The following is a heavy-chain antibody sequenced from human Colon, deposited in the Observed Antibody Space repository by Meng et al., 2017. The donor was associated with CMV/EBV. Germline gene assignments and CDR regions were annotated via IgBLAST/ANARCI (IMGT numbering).Heavy chain of an antibody. CDR2: INNSTTI. V-gene: IGHV3-69-1*02. CDR1: GFTLSNYH. CDR3: ARRSVPPAAGGLNYNFDY. Sequence: ESLMIYCRASGFTLSNYHMNWVRQAPGKGLEWGSYINNSTTIYYAGTVKGRFTISRDNAKNSLYLQMNSLGAEDTAVYYCARRSVPPAAGGLNYNFDYWGQGTLVTVSS. J-gene: IGHJ4*02. D-gene: IGHD2-2*01.